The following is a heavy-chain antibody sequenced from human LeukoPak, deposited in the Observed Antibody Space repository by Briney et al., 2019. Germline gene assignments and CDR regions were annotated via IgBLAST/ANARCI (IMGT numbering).Heavy chain of an antibody. V-gene: IGHV1-58*01. D-gene: IGHD5-24*01. CDR3: AADGYNLQYYFDY. CDR2: IVVGSGNT. J-gene: IGHJ4*02. CDR1: GFTFTSSX. Sequence: VTASCKASGFTFTSSXVQWVRQARGQRLEWIGWIVVGSGNTNYAQKFQERVTITRDMSTSTAYMELSSLRSEDTAVYYCAADGYNLQYYFDYWGQGTLVTVSS.